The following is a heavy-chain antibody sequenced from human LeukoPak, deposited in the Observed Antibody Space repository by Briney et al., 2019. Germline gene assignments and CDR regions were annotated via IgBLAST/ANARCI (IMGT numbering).Heavy chain of an antibody. Sequence: GASVKVSCKASGYTFTSYGISWVRQAPGQGLEWMGWISAYNGNTNYAQKLQGRVTMTTDTSTSTAYMELRSLRSDDTAVYYCARFVLRYFDWLPNFDYWGQGTLVTVSS. CDR3: ARFVLRYFDWLPNFDY. CDR2: ISAYNGNT. V-gene: IGHV1-18*01. CDR1: GYTFTSYG. D-gene: IGHD3-9*01. J-gene: IGHJ4*02.